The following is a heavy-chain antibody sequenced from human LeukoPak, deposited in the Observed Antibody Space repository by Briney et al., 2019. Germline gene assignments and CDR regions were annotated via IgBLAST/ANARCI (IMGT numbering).Heavy chain of an antibody. CDR3: ARDRSAMVRGIFDY. J-gene: IGHJ4*02. D-gene: IGHD3-10*01. CDR2: ISSSSSYI. CDR1: GFTFSSYS. V-gene: IGHV3-21*01. Sequence: GGSLRLSCAASGFTFSSYSMNWVRQAPGTGLEGVSSISSSSSYIYYADSVKGRFTISRDNAKNLLYLQMNSLRAEDTAVYYCARDRSAMVRGIFDYWGQGTLVTVSS.